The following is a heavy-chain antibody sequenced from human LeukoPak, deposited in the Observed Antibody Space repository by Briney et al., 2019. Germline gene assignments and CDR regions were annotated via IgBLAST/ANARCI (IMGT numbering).Heavy chain of an antibody. Sequence: GGSLRLSCAASGFTFSSYAMSWVRQAPGKGLEWVSPISGSGGSTYYADSVKGRFTISRDNSKNTLYLQMNSLRAEDTAVYYCAKEGFSDFWSGYVDYWGQGTLVTVSS. CDR3: AKEGFSDFWSGYVDY. CDR2: ISGSGGST. V-gene: IGHV3-23*01. D-gene: IGHD3-3*01. CDR1: GFTFSSYA. J-gene: IGHJ4*02.